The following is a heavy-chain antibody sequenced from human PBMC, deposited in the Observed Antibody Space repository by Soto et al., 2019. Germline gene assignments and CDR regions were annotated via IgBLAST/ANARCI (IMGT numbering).Heavy chain of an antibody. CDR3: ARDLRWPAEGYYYYGMDV. V-gene: IGHV1-69*06. D-gene: IGHD2-21*01. CDR2: IIPIFGTA. CDR1: GGTFSSYA. J-gene: IGHJ6*01. Sequence: GASVKVSCKDSGGTFSSYAISWVRQAPGQGLEWMGGIIPIFGTANYAQKFQGRVTITADKSTSTAYMELSSLRSEDTAVYYCARDLRWPAEGYYYYGMDVWGQGTTVTVSS.